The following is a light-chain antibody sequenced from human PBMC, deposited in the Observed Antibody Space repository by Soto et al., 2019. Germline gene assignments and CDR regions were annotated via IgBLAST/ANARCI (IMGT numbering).Light chain of an antibody. J-gene: IGKJ2*01. CDR1: QSVSSGY. V-gene: IGKV3-20*01. CDR2: GAS. Sequence: EIVLTQSPGTLSLSPGERATLSCRASQSVSSGYLAWYQQKPGQAPRLLIYGASSRATGIPDRFSGSGSGTDFTLIISRLEPEDFAVYYCQQYGTSPYTFGQGTNLEIK. CDR3: QQYGTSPYT.